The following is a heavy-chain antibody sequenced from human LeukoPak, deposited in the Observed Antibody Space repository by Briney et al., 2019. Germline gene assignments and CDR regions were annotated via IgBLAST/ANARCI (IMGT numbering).Heavy chain of an antibody. CDR3: AGLVSTTNYYWGFDH. V-gene: IGHV4-34*01. Sequence: PSETLSLTCAVYGGSFSHYYWSWIRQPPGKGLEWIGEINHSGNTNYNPSLKSRVTISVDTSKNQFSLNLRSVTAADTAVYYCAGLVSTTNYYWGFDHWGQGTLVTVSS. D-gene: IGHD2/OR15-2a*01. CDR1: GGSFSHYY. CDR2: INHSGNT. J-gene: IGHJ4*02.